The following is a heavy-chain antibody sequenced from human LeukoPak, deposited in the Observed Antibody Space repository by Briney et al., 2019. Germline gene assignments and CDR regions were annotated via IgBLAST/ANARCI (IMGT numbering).Heavy chain of an antibody. Sequence: GGSLRLSCAASGFTFSTYGMSWVRQAPGKGLELVSAIRGSGGNTYYADSERGRFTISRDNSKNTLHLQMNSLRAEDTAVYYCARGRWHSSGYYCYMDVWGKGTTVTVSS. CDR3: ARGRWHSSGYYCYMDV. CDR1: GFTFSTYG. V-gene: IGHV3-23*01. CDR2: IRGSGGNT. J-gene: IGHJ6*03. D-gene: IGHD3-22*01.